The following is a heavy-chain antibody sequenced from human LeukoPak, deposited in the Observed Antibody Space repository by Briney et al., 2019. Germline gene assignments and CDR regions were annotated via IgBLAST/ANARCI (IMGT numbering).Heavy chain of an antibody. Sequence: SGGSLRLSCAASGFTFSSYSMNWVRQAPGKGLEWVSSISSSSSYIYYADSVKGRFTISRDNAKNSLYLQMNSLRAEDTAVYYCAREGLCGGDCYDYGMDVWGQGTTVTVSS. J-gene: IGHJ6*02. V-gene: IGHV3-21*01. D-gene: IGHD2-21*02. CDR2: ISSSSSYI. CDR1: GFTFSSYS. CDR3: AREGLCGGDCYDYGMDV.